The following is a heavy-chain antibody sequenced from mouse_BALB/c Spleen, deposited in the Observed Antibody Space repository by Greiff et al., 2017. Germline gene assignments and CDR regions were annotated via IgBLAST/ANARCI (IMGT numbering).Heavy chain of an antibody. CDR1: GDSITSGY. D-gene: IGHD2-3*01. CDR3: ARDPLYAYYFDY. V-gene: IGHV3-8*02. Sequence: EVQVVESGPSLVKPSQTLSLTCSVTGDSITSGYWNWIRKFPGNKLEYMGYISYSGSTYYNPSLKSRISITRDTSKNQYYLQLNSVTTEDTATYYCARDPLYAYYFDYWGQGTTLTVSS. J-gene: IGHJ2*01. CDR2: ISYSGST.